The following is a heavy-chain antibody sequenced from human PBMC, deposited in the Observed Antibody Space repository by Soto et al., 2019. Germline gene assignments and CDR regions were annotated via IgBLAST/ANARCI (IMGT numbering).Heavy chain of an antibody. CDR2: ISAYNGNT. CDR1: GYTFTSYG. V-gene: IGHV1-18*01. D-gene: IGHD3-22*01. J-gene: IGHJ5*02. Sequence: GASVKVSCKASGYTFTSYGISWVRQAPGQRLEWMGWISAYNGNTNYAQKLQGRVTMTTDTSTSTAYMELRSLRSDDTAVYYCARDQVKDYYDSSGYYGYNWFDPWGQGTLVTVSS. CDR3: ARDQVKDYYDSSGYYGYNWFDP.